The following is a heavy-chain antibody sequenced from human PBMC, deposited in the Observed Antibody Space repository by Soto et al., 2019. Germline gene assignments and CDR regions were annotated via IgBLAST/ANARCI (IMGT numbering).Heavy chain of an antibody. J-gene: IGHJ6*02. CDR3: TKWSRLCSGTSCFYFYALDV. V-gene: IGHV3-23*01. CDR2: ISGSSGGI. Sequence: EEQLLESGGGLVQPGGSLRLSCAASGFSFGAYAMSWVRQAPGKGLEWVSTISGSSGGIYYAGSARGRFTISRDNSKNTLSLQLNSLRAEDTAGYYCTKWSRLCSGTSCFYFYALDVWGQGTTVTVSS. CDR1: GFSFGAYA. D-gene: IGHD2-2*01.